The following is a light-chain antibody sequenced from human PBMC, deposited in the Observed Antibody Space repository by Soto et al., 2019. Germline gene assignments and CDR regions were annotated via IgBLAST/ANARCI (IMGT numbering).Light chain of an antibody. J-gene: IGLJ3*02. Sequence: QSVLTQPPSVSGAPGQGVTISCAGTSSNIGAGYDVHWYQQVPGTAPKLLIYTNSNRPSGVPDRFSGSKCGTSASLAITGLQAADEADYYCQSYDSSLSALVFGGGTKLTVL. CDR1: SSNIGAGYD. V-gene: IGLV1-40*01. CDR3: QSYDSSLSALV. CDR2: TNS.